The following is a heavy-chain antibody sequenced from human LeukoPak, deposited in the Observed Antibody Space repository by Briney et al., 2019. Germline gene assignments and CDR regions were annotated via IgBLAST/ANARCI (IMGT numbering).Heavy chain of an antibody. CDR1: GFTFSSYW. CDR3: AKKVSDIAARPGSRRNYYYYYMDV. Sequence: PGGSLRLSCAASGFTFSSYWMSWVRQAPGKGLEWVAFIRYDGSNKYYADSVKGRFTISRDNSKNTLYLQMNSLRAEDTAVYYCAKKVSDIAARPGSRRNYYYYYMDVWGKGTTVTVSS. CDR2: IRYDGSNK. V-gene: IGHV3-30*02. J-gene: IGHJ6*03. D-gene: IGHD6-6*01.